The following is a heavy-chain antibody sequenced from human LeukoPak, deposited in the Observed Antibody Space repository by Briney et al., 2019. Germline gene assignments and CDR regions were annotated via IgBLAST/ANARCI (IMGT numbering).Heavy chain of an antibody. CDR2: MYYSGST. Sequence: LETLSLTCTVSGGSISSSFYYWGWIRQPPGKGLEWIGSMYYSGSTYYNPSLKSRVTISVDTSKNQFSLKLSSVTAADTAVYYCAREVSSTAIINYWGQGTLVTVSS. J-gene: IGHJ4*02. CDR3: AREVSSTAIINY. V-gene: IGHV4-39*02. D-gene: IGHD5-18*01. CDR1: GGSISSSFYY.